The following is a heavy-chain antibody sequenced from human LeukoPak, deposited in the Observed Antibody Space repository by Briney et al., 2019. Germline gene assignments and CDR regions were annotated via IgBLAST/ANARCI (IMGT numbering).Heavy chain of an antibody. D-gene: IGHD3-16*01. Sequence: PGGSLRLSCAASGFTFSSYSMNWVRRAPGKGLEWVSAISGSGGSTYYADSVKGRFTISRDNSKNTLYLQMNSLRAEDTAVYYCARDRSFEDYVWGSLGGWGQGTLVTVSS. J-gene: IGHJ4*02. CDR2: ISGSGGST. V-gene: IGHV3-23*01. CDR3: ARDRSFEDYVWGSLGG. CDR1: GFTFSSYS.